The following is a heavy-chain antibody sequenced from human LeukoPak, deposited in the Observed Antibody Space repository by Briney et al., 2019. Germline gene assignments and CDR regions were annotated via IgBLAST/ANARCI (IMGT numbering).Heavy chain of an antibody. V-gene: IGHV4-39*01. Sequence: SETLSLTCTVSGGSISSSSYYWGWIRQPPGKGLEWIGSIYFSGSTYYNPSLKSRVTISVDTSKNQFSLKLSSVTAADTAVYYCARFSGYRRQYFQHWGQGTLVTVSS. D-gene: IGHD3-22*01. J-gene: IGHJ1*01. CDR3: ARFSGYRRQYFQH. CDR2: IYFSGST. CDR1: GGSISSSSYY.